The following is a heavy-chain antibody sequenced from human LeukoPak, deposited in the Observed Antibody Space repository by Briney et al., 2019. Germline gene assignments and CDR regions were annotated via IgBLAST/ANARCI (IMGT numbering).Heavy chain of an antibody. D-gene: IGHD4-17*01. Sequence: SETLSLTCTVSVSGASISSYYWSWIRQPPGRGLEWIGYLDYSWSTNYNPSLRGRVTISGDRSKNQFSLKLSSVTAADTAVYYCVRDIYGDYGPGWFDPWGQGTLVTVSS. CDR1: VSGASISSYY. J-gene: IGHJ5*02. V-gene: IGHV4-59*01. CDR3: VRDIYGDYGPGWFDP. CDR2: LDYSWST.